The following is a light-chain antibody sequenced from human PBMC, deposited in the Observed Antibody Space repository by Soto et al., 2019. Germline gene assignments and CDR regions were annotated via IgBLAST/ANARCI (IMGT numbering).Light chain of an antibody. CDR3: QSYDSSLSVSYV. V-gene: IGLV1-40*01. CDR2: GNK. Sequence: HSALTKPPSVSGAPGQRVTISCTGSSSNIGAGYDVHWYQQRPGTAPKLLIYGNKNRPSGVPDRFSGSKSGTSASLAITGLQAEDEADYYCQSYDSSLSVSYVFGTGTKV. CDR1: SSNIGAGYD. J-gene: IGLJ1*01.